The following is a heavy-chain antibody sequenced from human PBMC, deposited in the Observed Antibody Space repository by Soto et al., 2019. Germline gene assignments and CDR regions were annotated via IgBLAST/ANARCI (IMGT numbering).Heavy chain of an antibody. CDR3: ARDFCDSSGWYCAFDI. D-gene: IGHD6-19*01. V-gene: IGHV3-53*01. Sequence: EVQLVESGGGLIHPGGSLRLSCAASGCTVSNTYMSWVRQAPGKGLEWVSVIYNDGSTYYADSVKGRFTISRDSSKNTLYLQMNSLRAEDTAVYYCARDFCDSSGWYCAFDIWGQGTMVTVSS. J-gene: IGHJ3*02. CDR1: GCTVSNTY. CDR2: IYNDGST.